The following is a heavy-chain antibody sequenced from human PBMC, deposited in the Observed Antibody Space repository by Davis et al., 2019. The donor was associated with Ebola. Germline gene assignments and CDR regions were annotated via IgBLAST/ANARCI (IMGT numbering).Heavy chain of an antibody. Sequence: GESLKISCAASGFTFSGSAMHWVRQASGKGLEWVGRIRSKANSYATAYAASVKDRFTISRDDSKNTAYLQMNSLKTEDTAVYYCTSTVPDYWGQGTLVTVSS. CDR3: TSTVPDY. CDR2: IRSKANSYAT. V-gene: IGHV3-73*01. CDR1: GFTFSGSA. D-gene: IGHD4-17*01. J-gene: IGHJ4*02.